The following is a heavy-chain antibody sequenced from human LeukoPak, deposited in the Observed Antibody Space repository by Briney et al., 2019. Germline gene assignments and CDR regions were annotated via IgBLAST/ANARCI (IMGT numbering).Heavy chain of an antibody. V-gene: IGHV1-18*01. D-gene: IGHD2-2*01. Sequence: GASVKVSCKASGYTFTSYGISWVRQAPGQGLECMGWISAYNGNTNYAQKLQGRVTMTTDTSTSTAYMELRSLRSDDTAVYYCARDQAQLPPVPVDYWGQGTLVTVSS. CDR3: ARDQAQLPPVPVDY. J-gene: IGHJ4*02. CDR2: ISAYNGNT. CDR1: GYTFTSYG.